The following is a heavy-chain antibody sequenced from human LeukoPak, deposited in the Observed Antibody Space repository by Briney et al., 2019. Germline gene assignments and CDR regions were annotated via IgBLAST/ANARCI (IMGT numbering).Heavy chain of an antibody. D-gene: IGHD1-26*01. V-gene: IGHV3-48*02. J-gene: IGHJ4*02. CDR3: ASKNSGSYYFDY. CDR1: GFTFSDYS. CDR2: ISGTSTI. Sequence: PGGSLRLSCAASGFTFSDYSMSWVRQAPGKGLEWVSYISGTSTIKYADSVKGRFTVSRDNAKNSLYLQMNSLRDEDTAVFYCASKNSGSYYFDYWGQGTLVTVSS.